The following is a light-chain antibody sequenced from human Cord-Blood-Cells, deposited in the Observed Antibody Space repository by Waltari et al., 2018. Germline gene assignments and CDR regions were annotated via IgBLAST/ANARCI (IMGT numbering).Light chain of an antibody. J-gene: IGKJ5*01. Sequence: DIQMTPSPSSLSPSVGDRVTITCRASQGISNSLAWYQQQPGKAPKLLLYAASRLESGVPSRFSGSGSGTDYTLTISSLQPEDFATYYCQQDYSTPITFGQGTRLEIK. CDR3: QQDYSTPIT. CDR2: AAS. CDR1: QGISNS. V-gene: IGKV1-NL1*01.